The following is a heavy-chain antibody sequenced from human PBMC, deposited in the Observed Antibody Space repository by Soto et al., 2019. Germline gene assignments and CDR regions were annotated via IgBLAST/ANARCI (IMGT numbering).Heavy chain of an antibody. CDR1: GYTFTSDE. V-gene: IGHV1-8*01. J-gene: IGHJ6*03. D-gene: IGHD6-6*01. CDR2: MNPNSGNT. Sequence: ASVKVSCKASGYTFTSDEINWVRQATGQGLEWMGGMNPNSGNTAYTQKFQGRVTMTRDTSVSTAYMELSSLTSEDTAVYYCAKTSSSRVTGYYYYMDVWGKGTTVTVSS. CDR3: AKTSSSRVTGYYYYMDV.